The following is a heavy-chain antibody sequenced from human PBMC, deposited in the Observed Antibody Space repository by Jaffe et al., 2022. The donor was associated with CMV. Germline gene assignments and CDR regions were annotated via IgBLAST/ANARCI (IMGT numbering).Heavy chain of an antibody. Sequence: EVQLVESGGGLVQPGGSLRLSCAASGFMFSRDWMSWVRQSPGQGLEWVANIKYDGSETDYVESVKGRFTISRDNAKNSLYLQMNGLRPEDTAMYYCARSPWETLFDYWGQGTLVTVSS. CDR1: GFMFSRDW. CDR3: ARSPWETLFDY. CDR2: IKYDGSET. J-gene: IGHJ4*02. V-gene: IGHV3-7*01. D-gene: IGHD3-10*02.